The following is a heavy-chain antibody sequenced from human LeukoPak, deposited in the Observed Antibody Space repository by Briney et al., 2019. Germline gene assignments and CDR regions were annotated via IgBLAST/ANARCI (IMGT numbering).Heavy chain of an antibody. CDR2: IIPIFGTA. CDR3: ARTNYYDSSGYSTFDY. D-gene: IGHD3-22*01. Sequence: ASVKVSCKASGYTFKYAMNWVRQAPGQGLEWMGGIIPIFGTANYAQKFQGRVTITADESTSTAYMELSSLRSEDTAVYYCARTNYYDSSGYSTFDYWGQGTLVTVSS. J-gene: IGHJ4*02. V-gene: IGHV1-69*13. CDR1: GYTFKYA.